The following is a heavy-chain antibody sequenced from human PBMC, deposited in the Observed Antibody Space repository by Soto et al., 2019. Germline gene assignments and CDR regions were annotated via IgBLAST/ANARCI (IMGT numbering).Heavy chain of an antibody. CDR1: GFTFSSYA. CDR2: ISGSGGST. Sequence: GSLRLSCAASGFTFSSYAMSCVRQAPGKGLEWVSAISGSGGSTYYADSVKGRFTISRDNSKNTLYLQMNSLRAEDTAVYYCAKEQAYYDILTGYYLYYFDYWGQGTLVTVSS. V-gene: IGHV3-23*01. D-gene: IGHD3-9*01. J-gene: IGHJ4*02. CDR3: AKEQAYYDILTGYYLYYFDY.